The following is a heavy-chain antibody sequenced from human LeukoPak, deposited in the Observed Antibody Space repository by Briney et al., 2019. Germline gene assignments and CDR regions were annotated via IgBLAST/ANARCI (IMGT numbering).Heavy chain of an antibody. CDR2: IIPILGIA. Sequence: SVKVSCKASGGTFSSYAISWVRQAPGQGLEWMGRIIPILGIANYAQKFQGRVTITADKSTSTAYMELSSLRSEDTAVYYCANMVRGVPDAFDIWGQGTMVTVSS. CDR3: ANMVRGVPDAFDI. J-gene: IGHJ3*02. V-gene: IGHV1-69*04. CDR1: GGTFSSYA. D-gene: IGHD3-10*01.